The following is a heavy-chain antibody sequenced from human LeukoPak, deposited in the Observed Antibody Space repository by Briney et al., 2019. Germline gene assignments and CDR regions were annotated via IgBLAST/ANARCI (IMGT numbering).Heavy chain of an antibody. Sequence: GKSLRLSCAASGFTFSSYSMNWVRQAPGKGLEWVSSISSSSSYIYYADSVKGRFTISRDNAKNSLYLQMNSLRAEDTAVYYCARDGDSSGYYYFDYWGQGTLVTVSS. CDR2: ISSSSSYI. J-gene: IGHJ4*02. CDR3: ARDGDSSGYYYFDY. V-gene: IGHV3-21*01. D-gene: IGHD3-22*01. CDR1: GFTFSSYS.